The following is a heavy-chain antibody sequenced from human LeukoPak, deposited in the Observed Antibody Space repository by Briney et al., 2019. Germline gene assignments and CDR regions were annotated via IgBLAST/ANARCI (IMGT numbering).Heavy chain of an antibody. Sequence: ASVKVSCKASGYTFTSYDINWVRQATGQGLEWMGWKNPNSGGTNYAQKFQGRVTMTRDTSISTAYMELSRLRSDDTAVYFCARSYDVVVPASMGDYWGQGTLVTVSS. CDR2: KNPNSGGT. J-gene: IGHJ4*02. CDR3: ARSYDVVVPASMGDY. D-gene: IGHD2-2*01. CDR1: GYTFTSYD. V-gene: IGHV1-2*02.